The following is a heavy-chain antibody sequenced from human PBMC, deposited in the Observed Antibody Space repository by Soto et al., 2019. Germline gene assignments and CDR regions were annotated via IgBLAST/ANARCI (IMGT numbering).Heavy chain of an antibody. V-gene: IGHV4-59*01. CDR2: VYFSGTT. CDR3: ARASRADAFDI. CDR1: GGSISTYY. Sequence: QVQLQESGPGLVRPSETLSLTCTVSGGSISTYYWSWIRQPPGKGLEWIGYVYFSGTTNYNPSHKSRVTISVDTSKNQFSLKLTSVTAADTAMYYCARASRADAFDIWGQGTMVAVSS. J-gene: IGHJ3*02.